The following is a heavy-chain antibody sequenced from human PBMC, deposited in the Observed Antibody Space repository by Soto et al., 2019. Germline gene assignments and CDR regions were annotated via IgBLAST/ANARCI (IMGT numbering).Heavy chain of an antibody. J-gene: IGHJ6*02. V-gene: IGHV4-31*03. CDR1: GGSISSGGYY. D-gene: IGHD6-6*01. CDR3: AKQLAKTNYYYYGMDV. Sequence: SETLSLTCTVSGGSISSGGYYWSWIRQHPGKGLEWIGYIYYSGSTYYNPSLKSRVTISVDTSKNQFSLKLSSVTAADTAVYYCAKQLAKTNYYYYGMDVWGQGTTVTVSS. CDR2: IYYSGST.